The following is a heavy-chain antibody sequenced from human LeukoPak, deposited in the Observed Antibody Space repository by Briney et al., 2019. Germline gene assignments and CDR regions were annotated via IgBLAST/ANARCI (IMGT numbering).Heavy chain of an antibody. Sequence: QPGRSLRLSCTASGFIFGDYTMSWFRQAPGKGLEWVGFIRGKAYGGTTEYAASVKRRFTISRDDSKSIAYLQMNSLKIEDTAVYYCTRDPGRNKGWVQLDYWGQGTLVTVSS. J-gene: IGHJ4*02. D-gene: IGHD5-24*01. V-gene: IGHV3-49*03. CDR2: IRGKAYGGTT. CDR1: GFIFGDYT. CDR3: TRDPGRNKGWVQLDY.